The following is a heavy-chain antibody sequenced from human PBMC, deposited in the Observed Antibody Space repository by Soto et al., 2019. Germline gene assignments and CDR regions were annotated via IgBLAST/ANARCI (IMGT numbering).Heavy chain of an antibody. Sequence: EVQLLESGGGLVQPGGSLRLSCAASGFTFSSYAMSWVRQAPGKGLEWVSAISGSGGSTYYADSVKGRFTISRDNSKNTLYLQMNSLRAEDTAVYCCATLFGVVVVAYDYWGQGTLVTVSS. J-gene: IGHJ4*02. CDR2: ISGSGGST. CDR3: ATLFGVVVVAYDY. CDR1: GFTFSSYA. D-gene: IGHD2-15*01. V-gene: IGHV3-23*01.